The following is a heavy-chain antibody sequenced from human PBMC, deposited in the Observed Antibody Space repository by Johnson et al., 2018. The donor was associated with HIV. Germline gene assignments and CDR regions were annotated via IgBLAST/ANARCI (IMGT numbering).Heavy chain of an antibody. Sequence: QVQLVESGGGVVQPGGSLRLSCAASGFTFRSNGMHWVRQAPGKGLEWVTFIQYDGSDKSYADSVKGRFTVSRNNSKNTLSLQMNSLGGEDTAMYYCAKDGGRGSYSFDIWGQGTMVTVSS. CDR2: IQYDGSDK. CDR1: GFTFRSNG. J-gene: IGHJ3*02. V-gene: IGHV3-30*02. CDR3: AKDGGRGSYSFDI. D-gene: IGHD3-16*01.